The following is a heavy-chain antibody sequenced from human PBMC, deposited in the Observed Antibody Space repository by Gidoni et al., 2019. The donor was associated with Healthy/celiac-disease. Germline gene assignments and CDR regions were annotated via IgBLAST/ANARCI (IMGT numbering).Heavy chain of an antibody. D-gene: IGHD3-3*01. CDR1: GFTVSSYS. Sequence: EVQLVESGGGLVEPGGYLSISCAASGFTVSSYSMTWVRQAPGKGLEWVSSISSSSSYIYYADSVKGRFTISRDNAKNSLYLQMNSLRAEDTAVYYCARDHYDFWSGSPQAHYYFDYWGQGTLVTVSS. J-gene: IGHJ4*02. CDR3: ARDHYDFWSGSPQAHYYFDY. CDR2: ISSSSSYI. V-gene: IGHV3-21*01.